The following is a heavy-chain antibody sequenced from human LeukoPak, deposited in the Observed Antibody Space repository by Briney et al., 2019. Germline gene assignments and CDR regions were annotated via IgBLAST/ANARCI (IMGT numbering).Heavy chain of an antibody. D-gene: IGHD6-19*01. CDR2: ISGSGDNT. CDR3: AKRSGYTTGWFFDF. V-gene: IGHV3-23*01. Sequence: QAGGSLKLSCAASGFSFSSYAMSWVRQAPGKGLEWVSSISGSGDNTYYAESVKGRFTISRDNSKNTLFLQMNSLRAEDTAVFYCAKRSGYTTGWFFDFWGQGTLVIVSS. CDR1: GFSFSSYA. J-gene: IGHJ4*02.